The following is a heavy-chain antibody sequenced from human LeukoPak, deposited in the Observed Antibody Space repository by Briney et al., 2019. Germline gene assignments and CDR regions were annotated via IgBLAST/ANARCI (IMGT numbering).Heavy chain of an antibody. CDR3: ARDQPGGARGYYFGMDV. CDR1: GDSISRGDYY. V-gene: IGHV4-30-4*01. CDR2: ISTTGTT. J-gene: IGHJ6*02. D-gene: IGHD1-26*01. Sequence: SQTLSLTCTVSGDSISRGDYYWSWLRQSPEKGLEWIGYISTTGTTFYNPSLKSRLIISLDTSKNHLSLYLRSVTAADTAVYYCARDQPGGARGYYFGMDVWGQGTTVTVS.